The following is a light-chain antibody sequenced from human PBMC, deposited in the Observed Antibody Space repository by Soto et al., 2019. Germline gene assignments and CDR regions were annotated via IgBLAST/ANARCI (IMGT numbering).Light chain of an antibody. J-gene: IGKJ1*01. Sequence: DIQRTHSPSSLSASVGDRVTITCRASQSISSYVNWNQQKPRKAPKLLIYAASTSQIRVPSRFSGSGAGTDFTPTIISLQQEDFATYYCQESYSTPRWTFGQGTKVDIK. CDR2: AAS. CDR1: QSISSY. V-gene: IGKV1-39*01. CDR3: QESYSTPRWT.